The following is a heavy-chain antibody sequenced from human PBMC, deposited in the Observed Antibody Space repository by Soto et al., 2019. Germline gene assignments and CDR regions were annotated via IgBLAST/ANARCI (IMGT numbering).Heavy chain of an antibody. Sequence: SETLSLTCAVYGGSFSGYYWSWIRQPPGKGLEWIGEINHSGSTNYNPSLKSRVTISVETSKNQFSLKLSSVTAADRAVYYCARGYYDILTGHYYFEYWGQGTLVTVSS. D-gene: IGHD3-9*01. V-gene: IGHV4-34*01. CDR2: INHSGST. CDR1: GGSFSGYY. CDR3: ARGYYDILTGHYYFEY. J-gene: IGHJ4*02.